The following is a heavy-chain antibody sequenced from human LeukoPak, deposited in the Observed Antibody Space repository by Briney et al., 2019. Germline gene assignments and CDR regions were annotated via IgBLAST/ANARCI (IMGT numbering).Heavy chain of an antibody. CDR1: GFQFNDHY. Sequence: GGSLRLSCATSGFQFNDHYMSWIRQAPGKGLEWVSYITSSSSHTNYADSVKGRLTISRDNAKNSLYLQMNSLRAEDTAVYYCSSHYGDYSFDYWGQGTLVTVSS. D-gene: IGHD4-17*01. CDR3: SSHYGDYSFDY. CDR2: ITSSSSHT. J-gene: IGHJ4*02. V-gene: IGHV3-11*03.